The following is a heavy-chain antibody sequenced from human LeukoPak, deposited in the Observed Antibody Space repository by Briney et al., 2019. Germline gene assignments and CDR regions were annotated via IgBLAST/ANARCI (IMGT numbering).Heavy chain of an antibody. CDR2: ISSSGSTI. J-gene: IGHJ6*04. Sequence: GGSQRLSCAASGFTFSSYEMNWVRQAPGQGLEWVSYISSSGSTIYYADSVKGRFTISRDNAKNSLYLQMNSLRAEDTAVYYCAERGITMIGGVWGKGTTVTISS. D-gene: IGHD3-10*02. V-gene: IGHV3-48*03. CDR1: GFTFSSYE. CDR3: AERGITMIGGV.